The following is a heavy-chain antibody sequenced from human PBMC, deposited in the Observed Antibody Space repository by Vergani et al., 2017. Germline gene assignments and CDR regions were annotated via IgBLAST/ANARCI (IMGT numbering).Heavy chain of an antibody. CDR2: IYHSGST. V-gene: IGHV4-30-2*01. Sequence: QLQLQESGSGLVKPSQTLSLTCAVSGGPISSGGYSWSWIRQPPGKGLEWIGYIYHSGSTYYNPSLKRRVTISVDRSKNQFSLKLSSVTAADTAVYYCARVANWGSLYWYFDLWGRGTLVTVSS. CDR1: GGPISSGGYS. CDR3: ARVANWGSLYWYFDL. J-gene: IGHJ2*01. D-gene: IGHD7-27*01.